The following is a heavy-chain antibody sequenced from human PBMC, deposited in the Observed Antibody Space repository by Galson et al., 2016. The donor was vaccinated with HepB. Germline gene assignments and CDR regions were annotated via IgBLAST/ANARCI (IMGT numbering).Heavy chain of an antibody. V-gene: IGHV3-74*01. CDR2: INDNDGSFT. Sequence: SLRLSCAASGFPFSSYSMNWVRQAPGKGPQWVSRINDNDGSFTDYADSVRGRFTISRDNAKNTLYLQMNNLRAEDTAVYYCARDLPGAHDHWGQGTLVTVSS. CDR3: ARDLPGAHDH. J-gene: IGHJ5*02. D-gene: IGHD1-26*01. CDR1: GFPFSSYS.